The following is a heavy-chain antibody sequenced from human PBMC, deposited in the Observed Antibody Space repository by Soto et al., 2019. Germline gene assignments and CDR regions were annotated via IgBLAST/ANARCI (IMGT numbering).Heavy chain of an antibody. CDR3: ASSALYGSGRLPSGSFDY. D-gene: IGHD3-10*01. J-gene: IGHJ4*02. CDR2: INAGNGNT. CDR1: GYTFTSYA. V-gene: IGHV1-3*01. Sequence: QVQLVQSGAEVKKPGASVKVSCKASGYTFTSYAMHWVRQAPGQRLEWMGWINAGNGNTKYSQKFQGRVTITRDTSASTAYMELSSLRSEDTAVYYCASSALYGSGRLPSGSFDYWGQGTLVTVSS.